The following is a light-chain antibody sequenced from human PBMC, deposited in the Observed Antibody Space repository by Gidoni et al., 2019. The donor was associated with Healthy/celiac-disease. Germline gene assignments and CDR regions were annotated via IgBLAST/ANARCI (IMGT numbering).Light chain of an antibody. CDR2: KDS. CDR1: ALPKQY. Sequence: SYELTQPPSVSVSPGQTARITCSGDALPKQYAYWYQQKAGQAPVLVIYKDSERPSVIPERFSGSSSGTTVTLTISGVQAEDEANYYCQSADSSGTYPRVVFGGGTKLTVL. V-gene: IGLV3-25*03. J-gene: IGLJ2*01. CDR3: QSADSSGTYPRVV.